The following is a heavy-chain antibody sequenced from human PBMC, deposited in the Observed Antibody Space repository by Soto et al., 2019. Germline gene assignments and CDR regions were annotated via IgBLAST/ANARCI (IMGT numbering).Heavy chain of an antibody. D-gene: IGHD2-15*01. J-gene: IGHJ5*02. CDR1: GGSISSYY. Sequence: SETLSLTCTVSGGSISSYYWSWIRQPPGKGLEWIGYIYYSGSTNYNPSLKSRVTISVDTSKNQFSLKLSSVTAADTAVYYCARGGYPFDPWGQGTLVTVSS. CDR3: ARGGYPFDP. V-gene: IGHV4-59*01. CDR2: IYYSGST.